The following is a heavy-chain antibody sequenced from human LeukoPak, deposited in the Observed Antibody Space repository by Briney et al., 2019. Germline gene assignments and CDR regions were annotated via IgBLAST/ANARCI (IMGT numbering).Heavy chain of an antibody. D-gene: IGHD2-2*01. V-gene: IGHV1-46*01. Sequence: GASVKVSCKAAGYIFTSHFMHWVRQAPGQGLEWMGIIYPGGNYTNYAQKFHDRVTMTRDTSASTIYMELSSLKSEDTAVYYCARATDQESDYWGQGTVVTVSS. CDR1: GYIFTSHF. J-gene: IGHJ4*02. CDR3: ARATDQESDY. CDR2: IYPGGNYT.